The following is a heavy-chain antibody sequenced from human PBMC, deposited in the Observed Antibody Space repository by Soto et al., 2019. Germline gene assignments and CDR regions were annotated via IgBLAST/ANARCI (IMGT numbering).Heavy chain of an antibody. Sequence: GASVKVSCKASGGTFSSYAISWVRQAPGQGLEWMGVTIPIFGTANYAQEFQGRVTITADKSTSTAYMELSSLRSEDTAVYYCARGSSQVVVVPAARYYYGTDVWGQGTTVTVS. J-gene: IGHJ6*02. V-gene: IGHV1-69*06. D-gene: IGHD2-2*01. CDR3: ARGSSQVVVVPAARYYYGTDV. CDR1: GGTFSSYA. CDR2: TIPIFGTA.